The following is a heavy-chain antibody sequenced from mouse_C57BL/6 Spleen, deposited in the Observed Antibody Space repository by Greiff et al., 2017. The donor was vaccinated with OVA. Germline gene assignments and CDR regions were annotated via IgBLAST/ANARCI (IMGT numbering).Heavy chain of an antibody. CDR3: AKMNGSPYYFDY. D-gene: IGHD1-1*01. CDR1: GFTFSSYG. Sequence: EVQRVESGGDLVKPGGSLKLSCAASGFTFSSYGMSWVRQTPDKRLEWVATISSGGSYTYYPDSVKGRFTISRDNAKNTLYLQMSSLKSEDTATYYCAKMNGSPYYFDYWGQGTTLTVSS. J-gene: IGHJ2*01. V-gene: IGHV5-6*01. CDR2: ISSGGSYT.